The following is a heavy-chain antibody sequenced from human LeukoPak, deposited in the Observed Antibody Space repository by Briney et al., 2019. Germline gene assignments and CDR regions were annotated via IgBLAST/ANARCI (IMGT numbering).Heavy chain of an antibody. Sequence: GGSLRLSCAASEFTFSSYNMDWVRQAPGKGLEWVSFIDSSSRYIYQADSVKGRFTISRDNAKSSVFLQMNSLRTEDTAVYYCARVGGHCTSTSCPPPDYWGQGTLVTVSS. V-gene: IGHV3-21*01. CDR3: ARVGGHCTSTSCPPPDY. CDR1: EFTFSSYN. CDR2: IDSSSRYI. J-gene: IGHJ4*02. D-gene: IGHD2-2*01.